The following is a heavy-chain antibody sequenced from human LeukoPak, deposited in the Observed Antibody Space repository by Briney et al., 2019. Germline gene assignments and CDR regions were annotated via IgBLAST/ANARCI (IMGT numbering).Heavy chain of an antibody. CDR3: ARDYYDSSGSNWFDP. D-gene: IGHD3-22*01. J-gene: IGHJ5*02. CDR2: INTNTGNP. CDR1: GYAFTSYA. Sequence: ASVKVSCKASGYAFTSYAMNWVRQAPGQGLEWMGWINTNTGNPTYAQGFTGRFVFSLDTSVSTAYLQISSLRAEDTAVYYCARDYYDSSGSNWFDPWGQGTLVTVSS. V-gene: IGHV7-4-1*02.